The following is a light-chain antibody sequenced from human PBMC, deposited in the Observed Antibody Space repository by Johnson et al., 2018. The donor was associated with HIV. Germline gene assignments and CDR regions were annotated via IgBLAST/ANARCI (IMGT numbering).Light chain of an antibody. CDR2: SNN. CDR3: AAWDDSLNGHV. Sequence: QPLLTQAPSASGTPGQRVTISCSGSSSNIGSKTVKWYQQLPGTAPKLLIYSNNQRPSGVPDRFSGSKSGTSASLAISGLQSEDEADYYCAAWDDSLNGHVFGTGTKVTVL. J-gene: IGLJ1*01. V-gene: IGLV1-44*01. CDR1: SSNIGSKT.